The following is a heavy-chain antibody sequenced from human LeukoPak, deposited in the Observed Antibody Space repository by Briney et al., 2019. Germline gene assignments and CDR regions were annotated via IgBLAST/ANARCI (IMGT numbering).Heavy chain of an antibody. V-gene: IGHV4-59*01. CDR2: IYYSGST. Sequence: SETLSLTCTVSGGSISSYYWSWIRQPSGKGLEWIGYIYYSGSTNYNPSLKSRVTISVDTSKNQFSLKLSSVTAADTAVYYCARVTTDYDSSGYYGSSFDYWGQGTLVTVSS. J-gene: IGHJ4*02. D-gene: IGHD3-22*01. CDR3: ARVTTDYDSSGYYGSSFDY. CDR1: GGSISSYY.